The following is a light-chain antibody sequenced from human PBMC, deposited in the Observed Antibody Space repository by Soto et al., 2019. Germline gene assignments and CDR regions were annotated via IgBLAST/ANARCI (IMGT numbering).Light chain of an antibody. CDR3: QHFNDYPLT. J-gene: IGKJ4*01. CDR2: GAS. CDR1: QGVRSA. Sequence: AIQLTQSPSSLSASVGDRVTITCRASQGVRSALAWYQQKPWKAPKLLIFGASSLGTGVPSRFSASGSGTDFTLTISSLQPEDFATYYCQHFNDYPLTFGGGTKVEIK. V-gene: IGKV1D-13*01.